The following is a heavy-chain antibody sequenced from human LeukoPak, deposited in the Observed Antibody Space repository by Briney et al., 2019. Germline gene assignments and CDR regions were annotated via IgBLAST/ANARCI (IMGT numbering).Heavy chain of an antibody. CDR2: INPNSGGT. CDR3: ARDEGSGSYSLYYFDY. CDR1: GYTFTSCA. Sequence: GASVKVSCKASGYTFTSCAMNWVRQAPGQGLEWMGWINPNSGGTNYAQKFQGRVTMTRDTSTSTAYMELSRLRSDDTAVYYCARDEGSGSYSLYYFDYWGQGTLVTVSS. D-gene: IGHD3-10*01. J-gene: IGHJ4*02. V-gene: IGHV1-2*02.